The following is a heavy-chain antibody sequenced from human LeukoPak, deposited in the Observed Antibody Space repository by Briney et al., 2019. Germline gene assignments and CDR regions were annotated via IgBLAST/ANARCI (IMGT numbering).Heavy chain of an antibody. J-gene: IGHJ6*03. CDR2: IRQDGSEE. D-gene: IGHD2/OR15-2a*01. CDR3: ARVAVIYFYYMEV. Sequence: GGSLRLSCTASGFTFSTYWMSWVRQAPGKGLEWVANIRQDGSEEYYVDSVKGRFTISRDNAKNSLYLQMSSLRAEDAAVYYCARVAVIYFYYMEVWGKGTTVTVSS. CDR1: GFTFSTYW. V-gene: IGHV3-7*01.